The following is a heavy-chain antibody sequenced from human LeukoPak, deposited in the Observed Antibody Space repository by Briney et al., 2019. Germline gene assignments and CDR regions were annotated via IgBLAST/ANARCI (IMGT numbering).Heavy chain of an antibody. CDR2: ISSSGSTI. CDR1: GFTFSDYY. V-gene: IGHV3-11*01. Sequence: GGSLRLSCAASGFTFSDYYMSWIRQAPGKGLEWVSYISSSGSTIYYADSVKGRFTISRDNAKNSLYLQMNSLRAEDTAVYYCARGSDIAVSRWYGYYYYYMDVWGKGTTVTISS. J-gene: IGHJ6*03. CDR3: ARGSDIAVSRWYGYYYYYMDV. D-gene: IGHD6-19*01.